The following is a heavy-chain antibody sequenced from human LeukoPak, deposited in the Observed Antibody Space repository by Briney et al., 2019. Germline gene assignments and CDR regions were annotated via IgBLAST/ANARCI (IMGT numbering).Heavy chain of an antibody. CDR3: AGSRQGDYDILTGYPN. J-gene: IGHJ4*02. D-gene: IGHD3-9*01. CDR1: GGTFSSYA. V-gene: IGHV1-69*01. Sequence: SVKVSFKASGGTFSSYAISWVRQAPGQGLEWMGGIIPIFGTANYAQKFQGRVTITADESTSTAYMELSSLRSEDTAVYYCAGSRQGDYDILTGYPNWGQGTLVTVSS. CDR2: IIPIFGTA.